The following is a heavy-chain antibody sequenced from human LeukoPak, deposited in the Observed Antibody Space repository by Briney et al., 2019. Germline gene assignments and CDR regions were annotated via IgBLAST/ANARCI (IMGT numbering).Heavy chain of an antibody. J-gene: IGHJ4*02. CDR1: NYSITSGYF. Sequence: SETLSLTCTVSNYSITSGYFWGWIRQPPGKGLEWIASIYHSGTTYYNPSLRNRVTLFVDTSKNQFSLKLTSLTAADTAVYYCARDGVFHDSDGYSFDYWGQGTLVTVSS. D-gene: IGHD3-22*01. CDR3: ARDGVFHDSDGYSFDY. V-gene: IGHV4-38-2*02. CDR2: IYHSGTT.